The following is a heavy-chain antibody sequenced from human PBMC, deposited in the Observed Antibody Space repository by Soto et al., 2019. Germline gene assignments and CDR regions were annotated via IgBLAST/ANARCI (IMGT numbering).Heavy chain of an antibody. J-gene: IGHJ4*02. CDR1: GGTFSSYA. Sequence: SVKVSCKASGGTFSSYAISWVRQAPGQGLEWMGGIIPIFGTANYAQKFQGRVTITADKSTSTAYMELSSLRSEDTAVYYCARHATYYYDSGGYYHFDYWGQGTLVTVSS. V-gene: IGHV1-69*06. CDR2: IIPIFGTA. D-gene: IGHD3-22*01. CDR3: ARHATYYYDSGGYYHFDY.